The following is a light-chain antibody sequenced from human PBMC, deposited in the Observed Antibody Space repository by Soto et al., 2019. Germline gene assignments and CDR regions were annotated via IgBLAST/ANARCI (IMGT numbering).Light chain of an antibody. CDR2: DAS. CDR1: QSVSIN. Sequence: EIVMTQAQATLSVSPGERATLSCSASQSVSINLAWYQQKPGQAPRLLIYDASTRTTGIPARYSGSGSGTEFTLTSSSRQSEDFAVYYCQQYNNWLWTVGQGTKVDI. J-gene: IGKJ1*01. V-gene: IGKV3-15*01. CDR3: QQYNNWLWT.